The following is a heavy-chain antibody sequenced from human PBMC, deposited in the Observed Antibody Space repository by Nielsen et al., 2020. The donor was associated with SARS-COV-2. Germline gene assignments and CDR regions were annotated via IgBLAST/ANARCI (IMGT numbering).Heavy chain of an antibody. D-gene: IGHD3-22*01. V-gene: IGHV4-31*03. CDR3: ARGPRYYYDSSGYHGGYDY. CDR2: IYYSGST. J-gene: IGHJ4*02. CDR1: GGSISSGGYY. Sequence: TLSLTCTVSGGSISSGGYYWSWIRQHPGKGLEWIGYIYYSGSTYYNPSLKSRVTISVDTSKNQFSLKLSSVTAADTAVYYCARGPRYYYDSSGYHGGYDYWGQGTLVTVSS.